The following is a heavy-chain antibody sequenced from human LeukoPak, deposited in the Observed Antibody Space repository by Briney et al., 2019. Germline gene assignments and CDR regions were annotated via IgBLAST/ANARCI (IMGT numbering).Heavy chain of an antibody. J-gene: IGHJ4*02. D-gene: IGHD1-26*01. V-gene: IGHV4-59*01. CDR3: ARVSRWAEAIDY. Sequence: SETLSLTCTVSGGSITSYYWNWIRQPPGKGLEWIGYIHYSGGTNYNPSVKSRVTMSVDTSKNRFSLRLTSVTAADTAVYYCARVSRWAEAIDYSGQGTLLTVSS. CDR2: IHYSGGT. CDR1: GGSITSYY.